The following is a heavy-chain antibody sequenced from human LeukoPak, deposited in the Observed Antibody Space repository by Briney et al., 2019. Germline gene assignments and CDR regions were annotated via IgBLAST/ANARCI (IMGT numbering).Heavy chain of an antibody. J-gene: IGHJ4*02. Sequence: GGSLRLSCAASGFIFSTYNMNWVRQAPGKGLEWVSSISTGSNHIFYADSVKGRFTISRENAKNSLYLQVNSLRAEDTAVYYCARRDSGGYCFDYWGQGTLVTVSS. CDR1: GFIFSTYN. CDR3: ARRDSGGYCFDY. CDR2: ISTGSNHI. V-gene: IGHV3-21*06. D-gene: IGHD3-22*01.